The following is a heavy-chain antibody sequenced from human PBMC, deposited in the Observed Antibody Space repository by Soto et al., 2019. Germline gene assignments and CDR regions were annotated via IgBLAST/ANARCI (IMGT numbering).Heavy chain of an antibody. D-gene: IGHD2-15*01. CDR1: GGSISSGGYS. J-gene: IGHJ3*01. CDR2: IYHSGNT. V-gene: IGHV4-30-2*01. Sequence: PSETLSLTCAVSGGSISSGGYSGTWIRQPPGKGLEWIGYIYHSGNTYYNPSLKSRVTISGDRSKNQFTLNLSSVTAADTAVYYCASNVAADDALDVCGQGTMVTVSS. CDR3: ASNVAADDALDV.